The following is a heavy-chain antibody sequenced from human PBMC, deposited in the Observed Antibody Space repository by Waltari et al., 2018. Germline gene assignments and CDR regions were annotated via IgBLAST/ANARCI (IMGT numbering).Heavy chain of an antibody. J-gene: IGHJ4*02. CDR2: IIPIFGTA. D-gene: IGHD1-7*01. Sequence: QVQLVQSGAAVKKPGSSVTVSCKASGGPFRSFATRWVRQAPVQGREWMGRIIPIFGTANYAQKFQGRVTITADESTSTADMELSSLRSEDTAVYYCARDELLYYFDYWGQGTLVTVSS. CDR1: GGPFRSFA. CDR3: ARDELLYYFDY. V-gene: IGHV1-69*15.